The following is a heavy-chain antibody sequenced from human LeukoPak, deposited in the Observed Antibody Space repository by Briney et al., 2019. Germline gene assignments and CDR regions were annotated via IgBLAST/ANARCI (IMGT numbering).Heavy chain of an antibody. Sequence: SETLSLTCAVYGGSFSGYYWSWIRQPPGKGLEWMGEINHSGSTNYNPSLKSRVTISVGTSKNQFSLKLSSVTAADTAVYYCARSRYYFDYWGQGTLVTVSS. V-gene: IGHV4-34*01. CDR2: INHSGST. J-gene: IGHJ4*02. CDR1: GGSFSGYY. CDR3: ARSRYYFDY.